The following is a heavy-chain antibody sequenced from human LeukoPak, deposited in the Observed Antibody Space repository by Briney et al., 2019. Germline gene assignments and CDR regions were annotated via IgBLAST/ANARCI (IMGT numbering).Heavy chain of an antibody. V-gene: IGHV4-61*02. CDR2: IYTSGST. D-gene: IGHD3-9*01. CDR1: GGSISSGSYY. J-gene: IGHJ4*02. CDR3: AREGNPDILTGYASDY. Sequence: SETLPLTCTVSGGSISSGSYYWSWIRQPAGKGLEWIGRIYTSGSTNYNPSLKSRVTISVDTSKNQFSLKLSSVTAADTAVYYCAREGNPDILTGYASDYWGQGTLVTVSS.